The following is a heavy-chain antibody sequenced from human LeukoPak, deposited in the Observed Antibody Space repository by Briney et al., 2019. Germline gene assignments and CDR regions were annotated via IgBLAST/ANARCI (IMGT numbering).Heavy chain of an antibody. CDR3: ARNYYDSSVGAFDY. J-gene: IGHJ4*02. D-gene: IGHD3-22*01. V-gene: IGHV4-31*03. CDR2: IYYSGST. CDR1: GGSISSGGYY. Sequence: SQTLSLTCTVSGGSISSGGYYWSWIRQHPGKGLEWIGYIYYSGSTYHNPSLKSRVTISVDTSKNQFSLKLSSVTAADTAVYYCARNYYDSSVGAFDYWGQGILVTVSS.